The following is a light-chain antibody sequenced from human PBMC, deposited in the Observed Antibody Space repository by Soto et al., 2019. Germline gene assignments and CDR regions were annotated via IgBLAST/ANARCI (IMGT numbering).Light chain of an antibody. CDR1: QTISSW. J-gene: IGKJ1*01. CDR3: QHYNSYSEA. CDR2: KAS. V-gene: IGKV1-5*03. Sequence: IQMTQSPSTLSGSVGDRVTITCRASQTISSWLAWYQQKPGKAPKLLIYKASTLKSGVPSRFSGSGSGTEFTLTISSLQPDDFATYYCQHYNSYSEAFGQGTKADIK.